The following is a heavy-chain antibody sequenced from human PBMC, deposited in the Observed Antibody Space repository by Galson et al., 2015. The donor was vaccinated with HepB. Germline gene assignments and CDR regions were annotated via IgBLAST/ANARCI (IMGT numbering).Heavy chain of an antibody. CDR3: ARGRVYSGYDSYRYYFDY. J-gene: IGHJ4*02. V-gene: IGHV1-3*01. CDR2: INAGNGNT. D-gene: IGHD5-12*01. Sequence: SVKVSCKASGYTFTSYAMHWVRQAPGQRLEWMGWINAGNGNTKYSQKFQGRVTITRDTSASTAYMELSSLRSEDAAVYYCARGRVYSGYDSYRYYFDYWGQGTLVTVSS. CDR1: GYTFTSYA.